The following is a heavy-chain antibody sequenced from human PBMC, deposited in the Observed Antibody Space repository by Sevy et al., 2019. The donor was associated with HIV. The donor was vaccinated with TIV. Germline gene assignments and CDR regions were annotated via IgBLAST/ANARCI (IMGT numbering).Heavy chain of an antibody. CDR3: AKGHYDILTALDY. D-gene: IGHD3-9*01. V-gene: IGHV3-23*01. CDR1: GFTFSSYA. Sequence: GGSLRLSCAASGFTFSSYAMSWVRQAPGKGLEWVSAISGSGGSTYYADSVKGRFTISRDNSKNTLYLQMNSLRAEDTAVYYCAKGHYDILTALDYWGQRTLVTVSS. J-gene: IGHJ4*02. CDR2: ISGSGGST.